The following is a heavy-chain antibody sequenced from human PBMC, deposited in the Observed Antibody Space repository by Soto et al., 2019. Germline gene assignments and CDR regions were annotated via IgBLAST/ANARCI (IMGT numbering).Heavy chain of an antibody. CDR1: GFTFRAYG. Sequence: QVQLVESGGGVVQPGGSLRLSCAPSGFTFRAYGMHWVRQAPCKGLEWVAVISYDGKNEYYADSVKGRFSISRDSSKNTLYLQMNSLRAEDTAVYYCAKDLVAFTTGRRSPFGSWGQGTLVTVSS. V-gene: IGHV3-30*18. J-gene: IGHJ4*02. CDR2: ISYDGKNE. D-gene: IGHD1-1*01. CDR3: AKDLVAFTTGRRSPFGS.